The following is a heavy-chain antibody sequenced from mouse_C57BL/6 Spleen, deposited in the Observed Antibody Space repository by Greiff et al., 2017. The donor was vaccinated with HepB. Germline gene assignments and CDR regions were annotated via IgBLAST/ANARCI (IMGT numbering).Heavy chain of an antibody. CDR1: GYTFTSYW. V-gene: IGHV1-52*01. D-gene: IGHD2-3*01. CDR3: AMDGPDY. CDR2: IDPSDSET. J-gene: IGHJ2*01. Sequence: QVQLQHPGAELVRLGSSVKLSCKASGYTFTSYWMHWVKQRPIQGLEWIGNIDPSDSETHYNQKFKDKATLTVDKSSSTAYMQLSSLTSEDSAVYYCAMDGPDYWGQGTTLTVSS.